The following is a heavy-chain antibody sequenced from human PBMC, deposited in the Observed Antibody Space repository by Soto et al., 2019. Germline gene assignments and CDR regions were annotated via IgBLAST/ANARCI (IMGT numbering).Heavy chain of an antibody. CDR1: GYTFTGYY. D-gene: IGHD2-2*01. CDR2: INPNSGGT. V-gene: IGHV1-2*04. J-gene: IGHJ5*02. Sequence: ASVKVSCKASGYTFTGYYMHWVRQAPGQGLEWMGWINPNSGGTNYAQKFQGWVTMTRDTSISTAYMELSRLRSDDTAVYYCARGQFRDIVVVPAAKEDWFDPWGQGTLVTVSS. CDR3: ARGQFRDIVVVPAAKEDWFDP.